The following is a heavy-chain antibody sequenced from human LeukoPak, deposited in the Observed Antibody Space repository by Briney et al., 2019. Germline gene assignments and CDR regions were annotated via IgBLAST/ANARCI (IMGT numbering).Heavy chain of an antibody. CDR1: GFTFSDYY. J-gene: IGHJ4*02. D-gene: IGHD4-11*01. V-gene: IGHV3-11*04. Sequence: GGSLRLSCAASGFTFSDYYMSWIRQAPGKGLEWVSYISSSGSTIYYADSVKGRFTISRDNAKNTLYPQMTSLRAEDTAVYYCARRGYSNYVYYFDYWGQGTLVTVSS. CDR3: ARRGYSNYVYYFDY. CDR2: ISSSGSTI.